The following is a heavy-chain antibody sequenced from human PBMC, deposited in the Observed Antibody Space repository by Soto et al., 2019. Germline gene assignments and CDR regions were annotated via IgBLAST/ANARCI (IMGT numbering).Heavy chain of an antibody. CDR2: IGGSGYDT. J-gene: IGHJ5*02. CDR3: AKDRPYYDILTVGWFDP. CDR1: GFTFSNYA. Sequence: PGGSLRLSCAASGFTFSNYAMSWVRQAPGKGLEWVSAIGGSGYDTYYADSVKGRFTISRDNSKNTLYLQMNSLRAEDTAVYYCAKDRPYYDILTVGWFDPWGQGTLVTVSS. D-gene: IGHD3-9*01. V-gene: IGHV3-23*01.